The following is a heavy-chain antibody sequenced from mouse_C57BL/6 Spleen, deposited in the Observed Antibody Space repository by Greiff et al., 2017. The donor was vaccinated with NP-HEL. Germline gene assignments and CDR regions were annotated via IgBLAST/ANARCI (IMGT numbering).Heavy chain of an antibody. Sequence: VQLQQSGPGLVQPSQSLSITCTVSGFSLTSYGVHWVRQSPGKGLEWLGVIWSGGSTDYNAAFISRLSISKDNSKSQVFFKMNSLQADDTAIYYCARNSYDYPFAYWGQGTLVTVSA. CDR2: IWSGGST. CDR3: ARNSYDYPFAY. V-gene: IGHV2-2*01. D-gene: IGHD2-4*01. J-gene: IGHJ3*01. CDR1: GFSLTSYG.